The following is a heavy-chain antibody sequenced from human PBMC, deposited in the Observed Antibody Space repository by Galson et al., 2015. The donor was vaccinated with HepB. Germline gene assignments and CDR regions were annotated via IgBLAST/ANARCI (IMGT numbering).Heavy chain of an antibody. D-gene: IGHD2-15*01. J-gene: IGHJ5*02. CDR1: GYTFTSYA. CDR2: INTNTGNP. V-gene: IGHV7-4-1*02. CDR3: ARGRPYCSGGSCYPPLRGWFDP. Sequence: SVKVSCKASGYTFTSYAMNWVRQAPGQGLEWMGWINTNTGNPTYAQGLTGRFVFSLDTSVSTAYLQISSLKAEDTAVYYCARGRPYCSGGSCYPPLRGWFDPWGQGTLVTVSS.